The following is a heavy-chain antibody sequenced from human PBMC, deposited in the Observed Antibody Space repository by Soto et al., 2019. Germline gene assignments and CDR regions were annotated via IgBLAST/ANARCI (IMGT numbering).Heavy chain of an antibody. CDR3: AKDNNSGPRGIFDS. CDR1: GFSFPTYA. V-gene: IGHV3-23*01. CDR2: IVGSGSDT. J-gene: IGHJ4*02. D-gene: IGHD6-19*01. Sequence: HPGGSLRLSCAASGFSFPTYAMNWVRQAPGKGLEWVSVIVGSGSDTYYADSVKGRFTVSRDDSKNTLSLQMNSLRAEDTAVYYCAKDNNSGPRGIFDSWGQGALVTVSS.